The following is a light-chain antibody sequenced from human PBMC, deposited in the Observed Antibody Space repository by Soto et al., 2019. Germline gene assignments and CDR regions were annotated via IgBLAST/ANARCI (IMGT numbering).Light chain of an antibody. CDR2: EVT. J-gene: IGLJ3*02. V-gene: IGLV2-14*03. CDR3: SSYKSGINWV. CDR1: SDDVGGYNY. Sequence: QSALTQPASVSGSPGQSITISCTGTSDDVGGYNYVSWYQQHSGKAPKLIIYEVTNRPSGVSNRFSGSKSGNTASLTISGLQADDEADYYCSSSYKSGINWVFGGGTKLTVL.